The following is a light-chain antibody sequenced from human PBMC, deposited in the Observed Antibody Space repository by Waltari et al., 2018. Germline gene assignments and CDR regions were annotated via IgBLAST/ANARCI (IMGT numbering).Light chain of an antibody. J-gene: IGLJ1*01. V-gene: IGLV1-51*01. CDR3: GTWDSSLSAYV. CDR2: DKR. Sequence: QSVLTQPPSVSAAPGQKVTISCSGSSSNIGGNSVSWYQQLPGTAPKLLIYDKRKRPSGIPDRFSVSKSGTSATLGITGLQTGDEADYYCGTWDSSLSAYVFGTGTKVTVL. CDR1: SSNIGGNS.